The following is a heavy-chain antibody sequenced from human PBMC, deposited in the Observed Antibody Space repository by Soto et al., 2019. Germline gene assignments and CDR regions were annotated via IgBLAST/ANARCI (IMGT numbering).Heavy chain of an antibody. D-gene: IGHD3-3*01. CDR2: ISYDGSNK. CDR1: GFTFSSYA. Sequence: GSLRLSCAASGFTFSSYAMHWVRQAPGKGLEWVAVISYDGSNKYYADSVKGRFTISRDNSKNTLYLQMNSLRAEDTAVYYCARERLSGYYYYYGMDVWGQGTTVTVSS. J-gene: IGHJ6*02. CDR3: ARERLSGYYYYYGMDV. V-gene: IGHV3-30-3*01.